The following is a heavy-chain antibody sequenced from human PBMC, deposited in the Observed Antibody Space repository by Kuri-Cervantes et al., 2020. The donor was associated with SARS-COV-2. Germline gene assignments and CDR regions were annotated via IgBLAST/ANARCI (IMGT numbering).Heavy chain of an antibody. CDR2: IYYSGST. CDR1: GGSISSSSYY. J-gene: IGHJ4*02. V-gene: IGHV4-39*01. Sequence: SETLSLTCTVSGGSISSSSYYWGWIRQPPGKGLEWIGSIYYSGSTYYNPSLKSRVTISVDTSKNQFSLKLSSVTAADTAVYYCARHEWEPYYFDYWGQGTPVTVSS. CDR3: ARHEWEPYYFDY. D-gene: IGHD1-26*01.